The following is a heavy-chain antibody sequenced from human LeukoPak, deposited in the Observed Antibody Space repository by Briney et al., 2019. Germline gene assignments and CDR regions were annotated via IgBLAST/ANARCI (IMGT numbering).Heavy chain of an antibody. J-gene: IGHJ4*02. CDR3: ASTDYDSSGYHSY. D-gene: IGHD3-22*01. CDR1: GGSISSYY. CDR2: IYYSGST. Sequence: SETLSLTCTVSGGSISSYYWSWIRQPPGKGLEWIGYIYYSGSTNYNPSLKSRVTISVDTSKNQFSLKLSSVTAADTAVYYCASTDYDSSGYHSYWGQGTLVTVSS. V-gene: IGHV4-59*01.